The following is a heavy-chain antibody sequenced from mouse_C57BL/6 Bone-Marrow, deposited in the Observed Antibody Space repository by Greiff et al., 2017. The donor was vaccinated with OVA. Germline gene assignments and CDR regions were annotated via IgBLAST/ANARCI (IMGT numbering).Heavy chain of an antibody. CDR3: GRGSSGLDYFDY. J-gene: IGHJ2*01. CDR1: GYAFSSSW. V-gene: IGHV1-82*01. CDR2: IYPGDGAT. D-gene: IGHD3-2*02. Sequence: VQLQESGPELVKPGASVKISCKASGYAFSSSWMNWVKQRPGKGLEWIGRIYPGDGATNYDGKFKGKATLTADKSSSTAYMQLSSLPSEDSAVYYCGRGSSGLDYFDYWGQGTALTVSS.